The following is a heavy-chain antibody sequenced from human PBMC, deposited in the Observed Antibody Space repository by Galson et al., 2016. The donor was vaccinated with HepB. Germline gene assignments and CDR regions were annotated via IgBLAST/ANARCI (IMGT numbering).Heavy chain of an antibody. CDR1: GFSLSTYGVG. CDR2: IYWYGV. D-gene: IGHD4-17*01. J-gene: IGHJ4*02. V-gene: IGHV2-5*01. Sequence: PALVKPTQTLTLTCTFSGFSLSTYGVGVGWIRQPPGGALEWLGIIYWYGVRYRPSLHGWLTIPKDTSKNELVLAVTNLDPDDTGTYYCAHTETATTAGTARFTHWGQGVLVTVSS. CDR3: AHTETATTAGTARFTH.